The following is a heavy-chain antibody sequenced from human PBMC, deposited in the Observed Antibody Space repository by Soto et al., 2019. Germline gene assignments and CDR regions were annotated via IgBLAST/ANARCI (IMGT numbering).Heavy chain of an antibody. J-gene: IGHJ4*02. CDR1: GLVASGLNFGNTW. D-gene: IGHD5-18*01. CDR3: ARDWSYSYPS. V-gene: IGHV3-74*01. CDR2: INSDGTTT. Sequence: EVQLVESGGGLVQPGGSLRLSCVASGLVASGLNFGNTWMHWVRQPPGKGLEWVSYINSDGTTTTYADSVKGRFTISRDNAKNTVFLQMDNLRVEDTAVYYCARDWSYSYPSWGQGTLVTVSS.